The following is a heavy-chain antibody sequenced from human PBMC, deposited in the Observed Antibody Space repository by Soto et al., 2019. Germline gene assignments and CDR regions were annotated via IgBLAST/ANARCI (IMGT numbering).Heavy chain of an antibody. CDR1: GFTFSTSG. Sequence: PGGSLRLSCAASGFTFSTSGMNWVRQAPGKGLEWVAVISYDGSNKYYAGSVKRRFTISRDNSKNTLYLQMNSLRAEDTAVYYCAKDGGYFDWLLSSAYGMDVWGQGTTVTVSS. V-gene: IGHV3-30*18. J-gene: IGHJ6*02. D-gene: IGHD3-9*01. CDR3: AKDGGYFDWLLSSAYGMDV. CDR2: ISYDGSNK.